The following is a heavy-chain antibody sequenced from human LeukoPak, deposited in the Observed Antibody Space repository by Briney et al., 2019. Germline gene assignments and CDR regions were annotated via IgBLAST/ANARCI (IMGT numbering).Heavy chain of an antibody. D-gene: IGHD2-2*01. CDR1: GGSISSYY. J-gene: IGHJ5*02. Sequence: SETLSLTCTVSGGSISSYYWSWIRQPAGKGLEWIGRIYTSGSTNYNPSLKSRVTISVDTSKNPFSLKLSSVTAADTAVYYCARDLGQLQYNWFDPRGQGTLVTVSS. V-gene: IGHV4-4*07. CDR3: ARDLGQLQYNWFDP. CDR2: IYTSGST.